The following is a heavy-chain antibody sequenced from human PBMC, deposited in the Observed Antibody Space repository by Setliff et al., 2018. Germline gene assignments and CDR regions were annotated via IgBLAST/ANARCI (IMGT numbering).Heavy chain of an antibody. J-gene: IGHJ4*02. V-gene: IGHV3-23*01. CDR1: GFTFSYFS. CDR2: IFYNGASP. CDR3: AKDYRRDGYWDIDY. Sequence: GKSLRLSCAGSGFTFSYFSMSWVRQVPGKGLEWVSSIFYNGASPSYADSVKGRFTISRDNSRNTLYLQMNNLKVEDTAIYYCAKDYRRDGYWDIDYWGQGTLVTVSS. D-gene: IGHD3-16*02.